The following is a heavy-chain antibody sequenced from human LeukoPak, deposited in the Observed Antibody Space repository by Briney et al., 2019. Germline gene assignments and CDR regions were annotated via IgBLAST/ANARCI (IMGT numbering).Heavy chain of an antibody. J-gene: IGHJ3*02. V-gene: IGHV3-74*01. CDR2: INFDGSST. CDR1: GFTFSNYW. Sequence: PGGSLRLPCAASGFTFSNYWMHWVRQAPGKGLVWVSRINFDGSSTNYADSVKGRFTISRDNAKNTLYLQMNSLRAEDTAVYYCIRNVQSGFDIWGQGTMVTVSS. CDR3: IRNVQSGFDI. D-gene: IGHD3-3*01.